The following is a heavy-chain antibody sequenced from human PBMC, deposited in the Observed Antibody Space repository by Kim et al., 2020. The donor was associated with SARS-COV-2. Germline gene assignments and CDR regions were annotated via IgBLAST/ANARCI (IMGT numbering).Heavy chain of an antibody. J-gene: IGHJ4*02. CDR1: GGSISSSSYY. D-gene: IGHD2-15*01. CDR2: IYYSGST. Sequence: SETLSLTCTVSGGSISSSSYYWGWIRQPPGKGLEWIGSIYYSGSTYYNPSLKSRVTISVDTSKNQFSLKLSSVTAADTAVYYCARSLSAFYCSGGSCYYFDYWGQGTLVTVSS. CDR3: ARSLSAFYCSGGSCYYFDY. V-gene: IGHV4-39*01.